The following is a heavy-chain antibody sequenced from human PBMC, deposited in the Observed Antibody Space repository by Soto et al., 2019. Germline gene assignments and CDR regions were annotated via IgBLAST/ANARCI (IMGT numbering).Heavy chain of an antibody. D-gene: IGHD4-17*01. Sequence: ASVKVSCKASGYTFTSYYMHWVRQAPGQGLEWMGIINPSGGSTSYAQKFQGRVTMTRGTSTSTVYMELSSLRSEDTAVYYCARDLTTTTVVTPFDYYYYGMDVWGQGTTVTVSS. V-gene: IGHV1-46*01. CDR1: GYTFTSYY. J-gene: IGHJ6*02. CDR2: INPSGGST. CDR3: ARDLTTTTVVTPFDYYYYGMDV.